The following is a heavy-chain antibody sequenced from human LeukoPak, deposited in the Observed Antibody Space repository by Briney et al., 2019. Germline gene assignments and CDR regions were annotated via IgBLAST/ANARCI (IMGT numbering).Heavy chain of an antibody. Sequence: PSETLPLTCTVSGGSISSYYWSWIRQPPGKGLEWIGYIYYSGSTNYNPSLKSRVTISVDTSKNQFSLKLSSVTAADTAVYYCARGGGGLRYFDWLFLALDYWGQGTLVTVSS. CDR3: ARGGGGLRYFDWLFLALDY. V-gene: IGHV4-59*01. CDR1: GGSISSYY. J-gene: IGHJ4*02. CDR2: IYYSGST. D-gene: IGHD3-9*01.